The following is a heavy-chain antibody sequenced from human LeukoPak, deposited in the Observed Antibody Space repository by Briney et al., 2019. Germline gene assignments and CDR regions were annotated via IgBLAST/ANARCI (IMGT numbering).Heavy chain of an antibody. CDR2: ISGSGGST. CDR1: GFTFSSYG. D-gene: IGHD3-10*01. CDR3: AKLWFGELSGLDY. V-gene: IGHV3-23*01. Sequence: GGSLRLSSAASGFTFSSYGMSWVRQAPGKGLEWVSAISGSGGSTYYADSVKGRFTISRDNSKNTLYLQMNSLRAEDTAVYYCAKLWFGELSGLDYWGQGTLVTVSS. J-gene: IGHJ4*02.